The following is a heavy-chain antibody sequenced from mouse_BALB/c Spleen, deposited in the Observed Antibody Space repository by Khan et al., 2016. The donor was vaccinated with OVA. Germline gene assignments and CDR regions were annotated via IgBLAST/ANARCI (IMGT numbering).Heavy chain of an antibody. CDR2: ISSLAYNF. J-gene: IGHJ3*01. V-gene: IGHV5-15*02. Sequence: EVELVESGRGLVQPGGSRKLSCAASGFTFSDYGMAWIRQGPGKGPEWITFISSLAYNFYYADTVTGRFTISRENAKNTLSMDMKSLRSEDTARYYCSRGGTGVFSYWGQGTLVTVSA. D-gene: IGHD3-1*01. CDR1: GFTFSDYG. CDR3: SRGGTGVFSY.